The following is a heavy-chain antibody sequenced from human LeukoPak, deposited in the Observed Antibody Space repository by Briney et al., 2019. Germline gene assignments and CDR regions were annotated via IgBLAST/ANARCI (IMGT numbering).Heavy chain of an antibody. V-gene: IGHV3-30-3*01. CDR1: GFTFSSYA. J-gene: IGHJ4*02. D-gene: IGHD5-24*01. CDR2: ISYDGSNK. CDR3: AREMPTTETFDY. Sequence: GGSLRLSCAASGFTFSSYAMHWVRQAPGKGLEWVAVISYDGSNKYYADSVKGRFTISRDNSKNTLYLQMNSLRAEDTAVYYCAREMPTTETFDYWGQGALVTVSS.